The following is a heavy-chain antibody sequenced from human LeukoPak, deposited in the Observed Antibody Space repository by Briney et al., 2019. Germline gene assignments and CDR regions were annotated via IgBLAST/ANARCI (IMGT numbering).Heavy chain of an antibody. V-gene: IGHV4-4*07. D-gene: IGHD3-16*01. Sequence: SETLSLTCTVSGGSISSYYWSWIRQPAGKGLEWIGRIYTSRSTNYNPPLKSRVTMSVDTSKNQFSLKLSSVTAADTAVYYCARDLWARGGMRFDPWGQGTLVTVSS. CDR1: GGSISSYY. CDR3: ARDLWARGGMRFDP. CDR2: IYTSRST. J-gene: IGHJ5*02.